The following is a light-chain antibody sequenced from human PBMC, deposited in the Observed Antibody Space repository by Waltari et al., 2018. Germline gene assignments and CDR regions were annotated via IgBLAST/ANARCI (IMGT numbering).Light chain of an antibody. V-gene: IGKV3-11*01. CDR2: AAS. Sequence: EIVLTQSPATLSLSPGERVTLSCRASQSVRSYLAWYQQKPGQPPRLLIYAASNRATAVPARFSGSGSGTDFTLTISSLEPEDFAVYYCQQRSNWPLTFGPGTKVEIK. J-gene: IGKJ3*01. CDR3: QQRSNWPLT. CDR1: QSVRSY.